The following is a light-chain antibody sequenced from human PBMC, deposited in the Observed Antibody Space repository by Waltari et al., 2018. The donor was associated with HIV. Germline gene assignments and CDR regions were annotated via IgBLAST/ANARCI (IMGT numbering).Light chain of an antibody. CDR1: QSLLFSSNKKNY. Sequence: DIVMTQSPASLTVSLGERAPINCKPSQSLLFSSNKKNYLAWYQQKPGQSPKLLIYWASTRHSGVPDRFSGSGSGTDFTLTITGLQPEDVAVYFCQQYYSTPPTFGQGTKVEIK. CDR2: WAS. J-gene: IGKJ1*01. V-gene: IGKV4-1*01. CDR3: QQYYSTPPT.